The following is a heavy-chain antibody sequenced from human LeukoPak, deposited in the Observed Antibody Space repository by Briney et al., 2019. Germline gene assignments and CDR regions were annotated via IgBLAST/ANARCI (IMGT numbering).Heavy chain of an antibody. J-gene: IGHJ4*02. CDR3: AKEMPPAGAFDY. D-gene: IGHD1-26*01. CDR2: INSGGSA. Sequence: GGSLRLSCAASGFTFSNYDMSWVRQAPGKGLERVSSINSGGSAYYADSVKGRFTISRDNSKNTLSLQMNSLRAEDTAVYYCAKEMPPAGAFDYWGQGTLVTVSA. CDR1: GFTFSNYD. V-gene: IGHV3-23*01.